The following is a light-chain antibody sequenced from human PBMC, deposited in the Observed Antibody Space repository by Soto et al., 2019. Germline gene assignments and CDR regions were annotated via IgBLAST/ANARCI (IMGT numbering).Light chain of an antibody. CDR1: SSNIGSNY. Sequence: QSVLTQPPSASGTPGQRVTISCSGSSSNIGSNYVYWYQQLPGTAPKLLIYSNNQRPSGVPDRFSGSKSGTSASLAISGLKTDDEADYYCQSYHSGNVVFGGGTKLTVL. CDR3: QSYHSGNVV. V-gene: IGLV1-47*02. CDR2: SNN. J-gene: IGLJ2*01.